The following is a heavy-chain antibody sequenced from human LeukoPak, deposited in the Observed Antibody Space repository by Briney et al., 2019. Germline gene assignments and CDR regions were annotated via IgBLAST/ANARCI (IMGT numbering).Heavy chain of an antibody. D-gene: IGHD3-22*01. CDR3: AREGDSSGYFSYYMDV. V-gene: IGHV3-21*01. CDR2: ISSSSSYI. J-gene: IGHJ6*03. CDR1: GFTFSSYE. Sequence: GGSLRLSCAASGFTFSSYEMNWVRQAPGKGLEWVSSISSSSSYIYYADSVKGRFTISRDNAKNSLYLQMNSLRAEDTAVYYCAREGDSSGYFSYYMDVWGKGTTVTVSS.